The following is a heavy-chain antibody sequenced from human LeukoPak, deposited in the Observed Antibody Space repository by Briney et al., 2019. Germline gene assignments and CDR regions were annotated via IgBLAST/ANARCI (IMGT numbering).Heavy chain of an antibody. CDR2: LYYSGTT. Sequence: SETLSLTCIVSGGSISSSDYYWGWVRQPPGQGLEWIGSLYYSGTTYYNPSLKSRLTISVDTSMNQFSLILISVTAADTAVYYCMRNVNDLEAFDVWGPGTMVTVSS. CDR3: MRNVNDLEAFDV. CDR1: GGSISSSDYY. J-gene: IGHJ3*01. D-gene: IGHD3-3*01. V-gene: IGHV4-39*01.